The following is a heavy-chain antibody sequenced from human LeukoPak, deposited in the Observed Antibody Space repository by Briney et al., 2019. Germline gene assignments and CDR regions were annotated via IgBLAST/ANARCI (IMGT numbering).Heavy chain of an antibody. J-gene: IGHJ5*02. V-gene: IGHV4-59*01. Sequence: SETLSLTCTVSGGSISSYYWSWIRQPPGKGLEWIGYIYYSGSTNYNPSLKSRVTISVDTSKNQFSLKLCSVAAADTAVYYCARDPHYYGSGSYWFDPWGQGTLVTVSS. CDR2: IYYSGST. D-gene: IGHD3-10*01. CDR1: GGSISSYY. CDR3: ARDPHYYGSGSYWFDP.